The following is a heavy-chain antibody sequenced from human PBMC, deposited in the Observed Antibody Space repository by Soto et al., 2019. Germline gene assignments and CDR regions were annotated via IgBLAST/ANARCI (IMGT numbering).Heavy chain of an antibody. V-gene: IGHV3-66*01. J-gene: IGHJ6*02. Sequence: EVQLVESGGGLVQPGGSLRLSCAASGFTVSSNYLSWVRQAPGKGLEWVSVIYSGGSTYYADSVKGRFTISRDNSKNTLYLQMNSLRAEDTAVYYCARDHNWNDVPARYYYYGMDVWGQGTTVTVSS. CDR1: GFTVSSNY. CDR3: ARDHNWNDVPARYYYYGMDV. D-gene: IGHD1-20*01. CDR2: IYSGGST.